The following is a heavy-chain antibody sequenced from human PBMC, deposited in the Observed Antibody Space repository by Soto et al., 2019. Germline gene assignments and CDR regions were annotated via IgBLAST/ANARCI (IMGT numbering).Heavy chain of an antibody. CDR1: GGSISSYY. CDR3: ARGYRYCSGGSCYSGYYYYYMDV. D-gene: IGHD2-15*01. V-gene: IGHV4-59*01. CDR2: IYYSGST. J-gene: IGHJ6*03. Sequence: QVQLQESGPGLVKPSETLSLTCTVSGGSISSYYWSWIRQPPGKGLEWIGYIYYSGSTNYNPSLKSPVTISVDTSKNQFSLKLSSVTAADTAVYYCARGYRYCSGGSCYSGYYYYYMDVWGKGTTVTVSS.